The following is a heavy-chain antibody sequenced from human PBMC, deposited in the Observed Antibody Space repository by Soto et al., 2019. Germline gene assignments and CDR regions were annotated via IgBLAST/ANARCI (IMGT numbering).Heavy chain of an antibody. CDR2: ISHSGST. V-gene: IGHV4-31*03. CDR3: AREYTYGSNFFDC. CDR1: GGSISSAAYY. D-gene: IGHD5-18*01. J-gene: IGHJ4*02. Sequence: QVQLQESGPGLVKPSQTLSLSCTVSGGSISSAAYYWSWIRQLPGKGLECIGYISHSGSTYYTPSLKIRVIISPDTSKNQCSLNLTSVPAADTAVYYCAREYTYGSNFFDCWGQGALVTVSS.